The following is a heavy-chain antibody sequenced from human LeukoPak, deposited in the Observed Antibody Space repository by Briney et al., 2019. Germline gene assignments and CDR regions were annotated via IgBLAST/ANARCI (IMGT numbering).Heavy chain of an antibody. J-gene: IGHJ4*02. CDR3: ARSGTTMVTVDY. D-gene: IGHD5-18*01. V-gene: IGHV4-59*01. CDR1: GGSIRSYH. Sequence: SETLSLTCTVSGGSIRSYHWSRIRQPPGKGLEWIGYVHYSGSTNYNPSLKSRVIMSVDTSKNQFSLTVSSVTAADTAVYYCARSGTTMVTVDYWGQGTLVTVSS. CDR2: VHYSGST.